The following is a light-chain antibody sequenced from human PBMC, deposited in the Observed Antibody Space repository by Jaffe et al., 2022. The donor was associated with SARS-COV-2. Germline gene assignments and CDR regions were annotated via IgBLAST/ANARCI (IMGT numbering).Light chain of an antibody. J-gene: IGKJ1*01. Sequence: EIVLTQSPGTLSLSLGERATLSCRASQSVASSYLAWYQQKPGQAPRLLIYGASTRVTGIPDRVSGSGSGTDFTLTINRLEPEDSAVYFCQQYGSSPWTFGQGTKVEIK. V-gene: IGKV3-20*01. CDR2: GAS. CDR3: QQYGSSPWT. CDR1: QSVASSY.